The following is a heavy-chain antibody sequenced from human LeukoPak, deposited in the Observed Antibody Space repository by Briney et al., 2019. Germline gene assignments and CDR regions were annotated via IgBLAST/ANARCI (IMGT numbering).Heavy chain of an antibody. Sequence: PSETLSLTCTISGGSVSDYYWSWIRQSPGKGLEWIGYIYYTGSTTYNPSLKSRVTTSADTSKNQFSLKLSSVTAADTAVYYCATLEMATIYFDYWGQGTLVTVSS. D-gene: IGHD5-24*01. CDR1: GGSVSDYY. CDR3: ATLEMATIYFDY. V-gene: IGHV4-59*02. CDR2: IYYTGST. J-gene: IGHJ4*02.